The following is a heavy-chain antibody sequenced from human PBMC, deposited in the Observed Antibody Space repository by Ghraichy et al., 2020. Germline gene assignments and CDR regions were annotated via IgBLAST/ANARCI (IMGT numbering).Heavy chain of an antibody. CDR2: ISYDGSNK. D-gene: IGHD6-19*01. Sequence: GGSLRLSCAASGFTFSSYGMHWVRQAPGKGLEWVAVISYDGSNKYYADSVKGRFTISRDNSKNTLYLQMNSLRAEDTAVYYCAKDSRQAVAGAFGAFDIWGQGTMVTVSS. V-gene: IGHV3-30*18. CDR3: AKDSRQAVAGAFGAFDI. CDR1: GFTFSSYG. J-gene: IGHJ3*02.